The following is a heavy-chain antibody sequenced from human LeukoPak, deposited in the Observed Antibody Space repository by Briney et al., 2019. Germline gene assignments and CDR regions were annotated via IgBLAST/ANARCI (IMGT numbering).Heavy chain of an antibody. D-gene: IGHD6-13*01. V-gene: IGHV4-59*11. J-gene: IGHJ6*03. CDR3: ARAYSSSSYDFGYYYCYMDV. Sequence: PSETLSLTCTVSGGSISSHYWSWIRQPPGKGLEWIGYIYYSGSTNYNPSLKSRVTISVDTSKNQFSLKLSSVTAADTAVYYCARAYSSSSYDFGYYYCYMDVWGKGTTVTVSS. CDR1: GGSISSHY. CDR2: IYYSGST.